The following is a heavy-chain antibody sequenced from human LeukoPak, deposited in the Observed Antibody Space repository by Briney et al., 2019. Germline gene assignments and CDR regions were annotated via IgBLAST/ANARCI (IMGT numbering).Heavy chain of an antibody. D-gene: IGHD1-26*01. CDR1: GYTFSGYY. V-gene: IGHV1-2*02. J-gene: IGHJ6*02. Sequence: ASVKVSCTASGYTFSGYYMNWVRQAPGQGLEWMGWINPNSGDTNYAQKFQGRVTMTRDTSISTLYMELSRLRSDDTALYYCAKDLLMGNAYYGMDVWGQGTTVTVS. CDR3: AKDLLMGNAYYGMDV. CDR2: INPNSGDT.